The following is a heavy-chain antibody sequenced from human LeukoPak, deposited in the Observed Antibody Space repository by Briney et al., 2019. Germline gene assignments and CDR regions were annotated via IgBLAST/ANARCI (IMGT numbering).Heavy chain of an antibody. V-gene: IGHV4-61*02. CDR3: ARQGIAAAGRIPNYYYYMDA. CDR2: IYTSGST. J-gene: IGHJ6*03. D-gene: IGHD6-13*01. CDR1: GGSISSGSYY. Sequence: SETLSLTCTVSGGSISSGSYYWSWIRQPAGKGLEWIGRIYTSGSTNYNPSLKSRVTISVDTSKNQFSLKLSSVTAADTAVYYCARQGIAAAGRIPNYYYYMDAWGKGTTVTISS.